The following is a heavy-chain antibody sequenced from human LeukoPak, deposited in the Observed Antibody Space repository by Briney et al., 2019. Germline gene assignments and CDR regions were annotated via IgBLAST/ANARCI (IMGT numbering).Heavy chain of an antibody. V-gene: IGHV3-30*18. D-gene: IGHD4-23*01. CDR2: ISYDGSNK. Sequence: SGGSLRLSCAASGFTFSSYGMPWVRQAPGKGLEWVAVISYDGSNKYYADSVKGRFTISRDNSKNTLYLQMNSLRAEDTAVYYCAKDRLRWSPGAFDIWGQGTMVTVSS. J-gene: IGHJ3*02. CDR1: GFTFSSYG. CDR3: AKDRLRWSPGAFDI.